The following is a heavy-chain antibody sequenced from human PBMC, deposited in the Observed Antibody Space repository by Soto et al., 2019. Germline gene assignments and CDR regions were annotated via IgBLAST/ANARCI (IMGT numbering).Heavy chain of an antibody. J-gene: IGHJ6*03. Sequence: ASVKVSCKASGYTFTSYDINWVRQATGQGLEWMGWMNPNSGNTGYAQKFQGRVTMTRNTSISTAYMELSSLRSEDTAVYYCARGIVVVPAAPFSYYMDVWGKGTTVTVSS. CDR1: GYTFTSYD. CDR3: ARGIVVVPAAPFSYYMDV. V-gene: IGHV1-8*01. D-gene: IGHD2-2*01. CDR2: MNPNSGNT.